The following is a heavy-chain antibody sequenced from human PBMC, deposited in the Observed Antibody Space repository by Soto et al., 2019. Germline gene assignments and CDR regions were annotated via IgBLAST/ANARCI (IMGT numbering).Heavy chain of an antibody. Sequence: LSLTFTVSGGSITTGGYYWSWIRQLPGKGLEWIGHRYYSESTYYNPSLKSRVSISLDTSKNQFSLKLSFVTAADTAMYYCARTKCSGGGCYSWSLDYWGQGTPVTVSS. D-gene: IGHD2-15*01. CDR1: GGSITTGGYY. CDR3: ARTKCSGGGCYSWSLDY. CDR2: RYYSEST. V-gene: IGHV4-31*03. J-gene: IGHJ4*02.